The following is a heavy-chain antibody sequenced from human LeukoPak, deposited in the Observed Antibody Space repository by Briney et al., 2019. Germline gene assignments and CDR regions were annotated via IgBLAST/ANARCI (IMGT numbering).Heavy chain of an antibody. J-gene: IGHJ4*02. CDR1: GFTFSSYG. V-gene: IGHV3-33*06. Sequence: PGGYLRLSCAASGFTFSSYGMHWVRQAPGKGLEWVAVIWYGGSNKYYADSVKGRFTISRDNSKNTLYLQMNSLRAEDTAVYYCAKDSNGVTMGYWGQGTLVTVSS. CDR3: AKDSNGVTMGY. D-gene: IGHD4-11*01. CDR2: IWYGGSNK.